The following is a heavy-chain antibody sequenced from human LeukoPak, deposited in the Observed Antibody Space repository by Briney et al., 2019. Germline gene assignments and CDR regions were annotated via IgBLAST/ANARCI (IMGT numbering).Heavy chain of an antibody. J-gene: IGHJ4*02. CDR2: FDPEDGET. CDR1: GYTLTELS. CDR3: ATATYYYDSSGYYFDY. D-gene: IGHD3-22*01. V-gene: IGHV1-24*01. Sequence: ASVRVSCKVSGYTLTELSMHWVRQAPGKGLEWMGGFDPEDGETIYAQKFQGRVTMTEDTSTDTAYMELSSLRSEDTAVYYCATATYYYDSSGYYFDYWGQGTLVTVSS.